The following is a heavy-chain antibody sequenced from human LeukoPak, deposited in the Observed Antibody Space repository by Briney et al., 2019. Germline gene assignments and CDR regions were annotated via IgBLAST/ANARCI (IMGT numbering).Heavy chain of an antibody. D-gene: IGHD3-16*02. CDR3: ARDRRPLLFQARAYFDY. Sequence: SETLSLTCTVSGGSISSYYWSWIRQPPGKGLEWIGYIYYSGSTNYNPSLKSRVTISVDTSKNQFSLKLSSVTAADTAVYYCARDRRPLLFQARAYFDYWGQGTLVTVSS. V-gene: IGHV4-59*01. J-gene: IGHJ4*02. CDR2: IYYSGST. CDR1: GGSISSYY.